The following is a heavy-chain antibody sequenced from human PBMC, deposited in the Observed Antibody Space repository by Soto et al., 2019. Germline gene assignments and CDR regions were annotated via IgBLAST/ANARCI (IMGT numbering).Heavy chain of an antibody. CDR1: GFTFSSYA. Sequence: PGGSLRLSCAASGFTFSSYAMSWVRQAPGKGLEWVSAISGSGGSTYYADSVKGRFTISRDNSKNTLYLQMNSLRAEDTAVYYCAKVSRYCSSTSCRYYYYYGMDVWGQGTTVTVSS. V-gene: IGHV3-23*01. J-gene: IGHJ6*02. D-gene: IGHD2-2*01. CDR2: ISGSGGST. CDR3: AKVSRYCSSTSCRYYYYYGMDV.